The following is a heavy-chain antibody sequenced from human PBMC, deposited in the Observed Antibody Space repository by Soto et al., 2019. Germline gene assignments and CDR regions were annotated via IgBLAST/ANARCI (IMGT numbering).Heavy chain of an antibody. Sequence: QVRLVESGGGVVQPGRSLRLSCAASGFTFRNFGFHWVRQAPGKGLEWVALVWYDGTNNYYAESLKGRVSISRDNSKNTLYLEMKSLRAEDTAVYYCARDGDVEGGPPPKDYAMDVWGQGTTVTVSS. D-gene: IGHD3-10*01. V-gene: IGHV3-33*08. CDR1: GFTFRNFG. CDR2: VWYDGTNN. J-gene: IGHJ6*02. CDR3: ARDGDVEGGPPPKDYAMDV.